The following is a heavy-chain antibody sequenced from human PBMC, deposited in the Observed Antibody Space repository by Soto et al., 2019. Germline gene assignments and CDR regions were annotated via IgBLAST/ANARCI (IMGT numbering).Heavy chain of an antibody. D-gene: IGHD3-3*01. CDR2: LSAYNGNT. CDR3: ATTFWSGAYGMDV. J-gene: IGHJ6*02. V-gene: IGHV1-18*01. CDR1: GYTFTSYG. Sequence: QVQLVQSGAEVKKPGASVKVSCKASGYTFTSYGISWVRQAPGQGLEWMGWLSAYNGNTNYAQKLQGRVTMTTDTSTSKAYMELRSLRADDTAVYYCATTFWSGAYGMDVWGQGTTVTVSS.